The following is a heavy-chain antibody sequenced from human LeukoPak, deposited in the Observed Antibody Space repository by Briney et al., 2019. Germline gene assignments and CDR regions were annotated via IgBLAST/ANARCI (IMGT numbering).Heavy chain of an antibody. CDR1: GYTFTTYW. CDR3: AKHSPGTYFGWFDP. Sequence: GESLKISCKGSGYTFTTYWIGWVRQMPGKGLEWMVIIHPGDSDTKYNPSFQGQVTISVDKSTNTAYLQWSSLEASDTAVYYCAKHSPGTYFGWFDPWGQGTPVTVSS. V-gene: IGHV5-51*01. CDR2: IHPGDSDT. J-gene: IGHJ5*02. D-gene: IGHD3-10*01.